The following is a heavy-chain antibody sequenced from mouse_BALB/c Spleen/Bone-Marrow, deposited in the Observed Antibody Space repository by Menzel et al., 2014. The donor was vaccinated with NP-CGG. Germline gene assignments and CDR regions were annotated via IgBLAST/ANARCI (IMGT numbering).Heavy chain of an antibody. D-gene: IGHD2-10*02. CDR3: AREYGDYLDY. Sequence: QVQLQQPGPELVKPGASVKMSCKASGYTFTDYVIIWVKRRTGQGLEWIGEIYPRSGSIYYNENFKGKATLTTDKSSNTAYTQLSSLTSEDSAVYFCAREYGDYLDYWGQGTTLTVSS. CDR2: IYPRSGSI. V-gene: IGHV1-77*01. CDR1: GYTFTDYV. J-gene: IGHJ2*01.